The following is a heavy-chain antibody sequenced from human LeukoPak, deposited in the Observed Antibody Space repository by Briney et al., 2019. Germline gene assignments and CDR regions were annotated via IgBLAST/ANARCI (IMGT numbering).Heavy chain of an antibody. D-gene: IGHD6-19*01. CDR2: INPNSGGT. CDR3: ARDRTPTTSYSSGWPEVDY. CDR1: GYTFTGYY. J-gene: IGHJ4*02. V-gene: IGHV1-2*04. Sequence: ASVKVSCKASGYTFTGYYMHWVRQAPGQGLEWMGWINPNSGGTNYAQKFQGWVTMTRDTSISTAYMELSRLRSDDTAVYYCARDRTPTTSYSSGWPEVDYWGQGTLVTVSS.